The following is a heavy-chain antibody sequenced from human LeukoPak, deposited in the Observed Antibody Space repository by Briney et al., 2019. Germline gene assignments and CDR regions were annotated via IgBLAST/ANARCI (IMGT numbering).Heavy chain of an antibody. CDR3: AKDSSGIPSGSLFD. Sequence: GGSLRLSCAASGFTFDDYAMHWVRQAPGKGLEWVSGISWNSGSIGYADSVKGRFTISRDNAKNSLYLQMNSLRAEDTALYYCAKDSSGIPSGSLFDWGQGTLVTVSS. J-gene: IGHJ4*02. CDR1: GFTFDDYA. CDR2: ISWNSGSI. V-gene: IGHV3-9*01. D-gene: IGHD3-10*01.